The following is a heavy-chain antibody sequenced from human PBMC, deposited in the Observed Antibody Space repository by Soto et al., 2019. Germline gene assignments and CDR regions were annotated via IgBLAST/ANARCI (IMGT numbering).Heavy chain of an antibody. V-gene: IGHV4-31*03. CDR1: GGSISSGGYY. Sequence: QVQLQESGPGLVKPSQTLSLTCTVSGGSISSGGYYWSWIRQHPGKGLEWIGYIYYSGSTYYNPSLKSRVTLSVDTSKTQFSLKLSSVTAADTAVYYCARVIRRGRGGIVGAPAGYYFDYWGQGTLVTVSS. CDR2: IYYSGST. CDR3: ARVIRRGRGGIVGAPAGYYFDY. J-gene: IGHJ4*02. D-gene: IGHD1-26*01.